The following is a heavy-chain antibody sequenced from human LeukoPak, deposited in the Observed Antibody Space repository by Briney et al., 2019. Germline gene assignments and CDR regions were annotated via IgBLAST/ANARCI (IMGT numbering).Heavy chain of an antibody. Sequence: AGGSLRLSCAASGFTFSSYSMNWVRQAPGKGLEWVSSISTGGSYIFYADSVKGRFTISRDNAKNSLSLQMNSLRAEDTAVYYCARDTSAAAGKRVFDPWGQGTLVTVSS. CDR2: ISTGGSYI. CDR1: GFTFSSYS. CDR3: ARDTSAAAGKRVFDP. J-gene: IGHJ5*02. D-gene: IGHD6-13*01. V-gene: IGHV3-21*01.